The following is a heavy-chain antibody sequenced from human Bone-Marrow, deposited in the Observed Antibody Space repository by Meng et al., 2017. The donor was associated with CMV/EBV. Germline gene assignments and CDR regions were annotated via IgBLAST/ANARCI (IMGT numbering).Heavy chain of an antibody. CDR3: ARYVWFGELGRFDP. D-gene: IGHD3-10*01. Sequence: SETLSLTCTVSGGSVSSGSYYWSWIRQPPGKGLEWIGYIYYSGSTNYNPSLKSRVTISVDTSKNQFSLKLSSVTAADTAVYYCARYVWFGELGRFDPWGQGTLVTVSS. CDR1: GGSVSSGSYY. J-gene: IGHJ5*02. CDR2: IYYSGST. V-gene: IGHV4-61*01.